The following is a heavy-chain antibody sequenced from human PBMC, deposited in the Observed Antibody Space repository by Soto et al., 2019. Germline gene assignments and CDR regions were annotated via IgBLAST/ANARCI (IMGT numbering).Heavy chain of an antibody. V-gene: IGHV1-69*06. Sequence: QVQLEQSGAEVKKPGSSVKVSCKASGGTLSDHGVAWLRQAPGQGLEWMGGTIPVFNTAKYAQKFQGRVTVTADKFTNIAYMELSSLRSEDTALYFCALGVYGSGNYYTGPSAFDIWGPGTMVIVSS. J-gene: IGHJ3*02. CDR2: TIPVFNTA. D-gene: IGHD3-10*01. CDR3: ALGVYGSGNYYTGPSAFDI. CDR1: GGTLSDHG.